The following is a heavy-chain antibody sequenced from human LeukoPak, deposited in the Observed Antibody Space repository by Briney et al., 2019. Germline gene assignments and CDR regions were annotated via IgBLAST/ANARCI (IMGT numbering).Heavy chain of an antibody. D-gene: IGHD3-9*01. CDR2: INHSGRT. V-gene: IGHV4-34*01. CDR3: WRERRYFDWLSGHQNFDY. Sequence: SETLFLTCAVYGVSLSGYYWSWLRQPPGKGLEWIGEINHSGRTNYHPSLKSRVTISEDKPQEQFSLTLGPVTAADKGGYCRWRERRYFDWLSGHQNFDYWGQGTLVTVSS. J-gene: IGHJ4*02. CDR1: GVSLSGYY.